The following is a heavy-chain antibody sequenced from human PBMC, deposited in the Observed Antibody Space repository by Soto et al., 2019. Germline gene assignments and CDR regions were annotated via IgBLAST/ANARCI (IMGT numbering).Heavy chain of an antibody. CDR1: GDSVSGNSAA. J-gene: IGHJ4*02. V-gene: IGHV6-1*01. D-gene: IGHD2-21*01. Sequence: SQTLSLTCAISGDSVSGNSAAWNWIRQSPSRGLEWLGRTYYRSRWYNDYAVSVKSRITVTPDTSKNQFSLHLNSVTPEDTAVYYFSREFSYEVIRDTLTYNWGQGAQVTVSS. CDR2: TYYRSRWYN. CDR3: SREFSYEVIRDTLTYN.